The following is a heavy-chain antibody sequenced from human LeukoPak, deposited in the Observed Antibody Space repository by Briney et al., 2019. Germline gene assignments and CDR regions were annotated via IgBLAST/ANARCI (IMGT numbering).Heavy chain of an antibody. D-gene: IGHD3-3*01. Sequence: ASVKVSCKASGYSFTSYDINWVRQATGQGLEWMGWMNPNRGDTGYAQKFQGRVTITRNTSISTAYMELSSLRSEDTAVYYCARGLWGDFWSGDYYYYYMDVWGEGTTVTVSS. CDR1: GYSFTSYD. CDR3: ARGLWGDFWSGDYYYYYMDV. CDR2: MNPNRGDT. J-gene: IGHJ6*03. V-gene: IGHV1-8*03.